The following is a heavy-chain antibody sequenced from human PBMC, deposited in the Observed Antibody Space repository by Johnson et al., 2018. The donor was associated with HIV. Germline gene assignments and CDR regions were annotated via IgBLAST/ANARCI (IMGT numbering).Heavy chain of an antibody. CDR1: GFTFSRYG. CDR2: IHYDGTTQ. J-gene: IGHJ3*02. D-gene: IGHD1-1*01. V-gene: IGHV3-30*02. CDR3: TKDLVSWNGIWREAFDI. Sequence: QVQLVESGGGVAQRGGSLRLSCAASGFTFSRYGMHWVRQAPGKGLEWVATIHYDGTTQEYAESVKGRFTLSRENSKKTVYMQMNSLSDEDTAVYYCTKDLVSWNGIWREAFDIWGQGTMVTVS.